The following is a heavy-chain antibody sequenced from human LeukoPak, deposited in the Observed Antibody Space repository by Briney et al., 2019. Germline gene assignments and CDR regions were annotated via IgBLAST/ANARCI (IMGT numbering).Heavy chain of an antibody. J-gene: IGHJ4*02. CDR1: GYSISSGYY. D-gene: IGHD1-26*01. CDR3: ARVEWELPYYFDY. V-gene: IGHV4-38-2*02. CDR2: IYHSGST. Sequence: SETLSLTCTVSGYSISSGYYWGWTRQPPGKGLEWIGSIYHSGSTYYNPSLKSRVTISVDTSKNQFSLKLSSVTAADTAVYYCARVEWELPYYFDYWGQGTLVTVSS.